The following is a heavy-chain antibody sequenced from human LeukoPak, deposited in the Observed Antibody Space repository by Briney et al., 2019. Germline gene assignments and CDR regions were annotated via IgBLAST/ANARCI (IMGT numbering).Heavy chain of an antibody. CDR2: VRSGGTV. CDR3: ASDVPENSAQIDY. Sequence: GGSLRLSCAVSGFTFRNAWMSWVRQAPGRGLEWVGRVRSGGTVDYAAPVKGRFIVSRDDSTDTLYLEMNSLKTEDTALYYCASDVPENSAQIDYWGQGTLVTVSS. V-gene: IGHV3-15*01. D-gene: IGHD3-10*02. J-gene: IGHJ4*02. CDR1: GFTFRNAW.